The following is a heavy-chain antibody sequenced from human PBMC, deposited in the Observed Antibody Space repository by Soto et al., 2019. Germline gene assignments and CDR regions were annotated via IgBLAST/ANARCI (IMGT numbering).Heavy chain of an antibody. CDR1: GYAFTRDP. D-gene: IGHD3-22*01. J-gene: IGHJ5*02. V-gene: IGHV1-3*01. Sequence: PVKVSCNAVGYAFTRDPMRFRIHKTGQRLEWMGWINAGNGNTKYSQKFQGRVTITRDTSASTAYMELSSLRSEDTAVYYCATADYYDSSGYYYGWFDPWGQGTLVTVSS. CDR3: ATADYYDSSGYYYGWFDP. CDR2: INAGNGNT.